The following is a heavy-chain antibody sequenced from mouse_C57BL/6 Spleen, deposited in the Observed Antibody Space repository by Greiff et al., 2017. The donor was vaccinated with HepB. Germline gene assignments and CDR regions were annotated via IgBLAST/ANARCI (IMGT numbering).Heavy chain of an antibody. D-gene: IGHD4-1*01. V-gene: IGHV1-15*01. J-gene: IGHJ1*03. CDR1: GYTFTDYE. CDR3: TRRTGYWYFDV. Sequence: QVQLQQSGAELVRPGASVTLSCKASGYTFTDYEMHWVKQTPVHGLEWIGAIDPETGGTAYNQKFKGKAILTADKSSSTAYMELRSLTSEDSAVYYCTRRTGYWYFDVWGTGTTVTVSS. CDR2: IDPETGGT.